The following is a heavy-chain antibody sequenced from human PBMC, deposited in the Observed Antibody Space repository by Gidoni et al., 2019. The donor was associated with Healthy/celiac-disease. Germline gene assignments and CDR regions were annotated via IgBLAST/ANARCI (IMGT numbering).Heavy chain of an antibody. V-gene: IGHV4-61*01. CDR1: GGSVSSGSYY. CDR3: ARTPITMVRGVGGSFDY. Sequence: QVQLQESGPGLVKPSETLSLTCTVSGGSVSSGSYYWSWIRQPPGKGLEWIGYIYYSGGTNYNPSLKSRVTISVDTSKNQFSLKLSSVTAADTAVYYCARTPITMVRGVGGSFDYWGQGTLVTVSS. CDR2: IYYSGGT. J-gene: IGHJ4*02. D-gene: IGHD3-10*01.